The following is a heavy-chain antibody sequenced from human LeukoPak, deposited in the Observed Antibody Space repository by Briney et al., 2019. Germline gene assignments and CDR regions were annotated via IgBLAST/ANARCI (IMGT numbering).Heavy chain of an antibody. V-gene: IGHV1-69*05. J-gene: IGHJ3*02. D-gene: IGHD6-13*01. CDR2: IIPIFGTA. CDR3: ARDRGDSSPRDAFDI. Sequence: SVKVSCKASGGTFSSYAISWVRQAPGQGLEWMGGIIPIFGTANYAQKFHDRVTITTDESTSTAYMELSSLRSEDTAVYYCARDRGDSSPRDAFDIWGQGTMVTVSS. CDR1: GGTFSSYA.